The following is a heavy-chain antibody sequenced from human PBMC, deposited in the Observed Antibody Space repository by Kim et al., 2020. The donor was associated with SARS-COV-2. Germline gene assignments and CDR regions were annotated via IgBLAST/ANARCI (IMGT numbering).Heavy chain of an antibody. V-gene: IGHV3-15*01. Sequence: GGSLRLSCTASGFTSSDAWMSWVRQAPGKGLEWVGHITTKADGGTTDYAAPVKGRFTISRDDSENTLFLQMNSLKTEDTAVYYCTHCYYYGMDVWGQGTTVTVSS. J-gene: IGHJ6*02. CDR1: GFTSSDAW. CDR2: ITTKADGGTT. CDR3: THCYYYGMDV.